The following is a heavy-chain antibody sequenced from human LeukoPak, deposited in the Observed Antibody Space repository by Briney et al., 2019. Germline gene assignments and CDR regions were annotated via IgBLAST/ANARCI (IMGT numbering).Heavy chain of an antibody. Sequence: GRSLRLSCAASGFTFDDYAMHWVRRAPGKGLEWVSGISWNSGSIGYADSVKGRFTISRDNAKNSLYLQMNSLRAEDTALYYCAKGLRAQWLVPCWFDPWGQGTLVTVSS. D-gene: IGHD6-19*01. CDR2: ISWNSGSI. CDR1: GFTFDDYA. J-gene: IGHJ5*02. V-gene: IGHV3-9*01. CDR3: AKGLRAQWLVPCWFDP.